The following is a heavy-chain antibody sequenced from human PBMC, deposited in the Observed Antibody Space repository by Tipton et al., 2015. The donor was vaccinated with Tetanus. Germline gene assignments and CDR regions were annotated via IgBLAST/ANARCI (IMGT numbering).Heavy chain of an antibody. V-gene: IGHV4-61*01. CDR1: GGSIRSDNYY. CDR2: ISYSGST. CDR3: ARANYDFPKKGPFDS. J-gene: IGHJ4*02. D-gene: IGHD3-3*01. Sequence: TLSLTCSVSGGSIRSDNYYWNWIRQPPGKGLEWLAYISYSGSTNSNYPLKSRITISQDTSKNQFSLKLASVTAADTAVYYCARANYDFPKKGPFDSWGQGTLVIVSS.